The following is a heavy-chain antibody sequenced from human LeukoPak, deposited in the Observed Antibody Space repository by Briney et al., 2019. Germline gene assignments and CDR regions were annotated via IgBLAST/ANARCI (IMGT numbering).Heavy chain of an antibody. D-gene: IGHD6-6*01. J-gene: IGHJ4*02. CDR1: GYTFTSYG. Sequence: ASVKVSCKASGYTFTSYGISWVRQAPGQGLEWMGWMNPNSGNTGYAQKFQGRVTMTRDTSISTAYMELSRLRSDDTAVYYCAREEQLGEIDYWGQGTLVTVSS. CDR3: AREEQLGEIDY. CDR2: MNPNSGNT. V-gene: IGHV1-8*02.